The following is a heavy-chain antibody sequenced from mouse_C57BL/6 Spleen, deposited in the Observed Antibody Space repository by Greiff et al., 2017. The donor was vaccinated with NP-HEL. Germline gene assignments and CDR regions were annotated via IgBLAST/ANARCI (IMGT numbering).Heavy chain of an antibody. CDR1: GYTFTDYY. CDR2: INPYNGGT. J-gene: IGHJ2*02. V-gene: IGHV1-19*01. Sequence: EVQLQQSGPVLVKPGASVKMSCKASGYTFTDYYMNWVKQSHGKSLEWIGVINPYNGGTSYNQKFEGKATLTVDKSSSTAYMELNSLTSEDSAVYYCARDVDSRDYWAQGTSLTVSS. CDR3: ARDVDSRDY. D-gene: IGHD3-2*01.